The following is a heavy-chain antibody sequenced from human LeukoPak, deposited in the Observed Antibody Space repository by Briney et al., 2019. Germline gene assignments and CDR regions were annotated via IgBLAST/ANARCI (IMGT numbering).Heavy chain of an antibody. J-gene: IGHJ4*02. D-gene: IGHD3-10*01. V-gene: IGHV3-23*01. Sequence: GGSLRLSCAASGFTFSTYAMSWVRQAPGKGLEWVSSISGSGDIPYYADSVKGRFTISRDNSKNTLYLQMNSLRAEDTAVFYCAKDLWFGEFDHWGQGTLVTVSS. CDR1: GFTFSTYA. CDR2: ISGSGDIP. CDR3: AKDLWFGEFDH.